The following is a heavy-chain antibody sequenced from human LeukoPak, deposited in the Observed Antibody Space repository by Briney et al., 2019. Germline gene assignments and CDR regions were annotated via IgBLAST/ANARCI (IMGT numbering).Heavy chain of an antibody. V-gene: IGHV4-34*01. J-gene: IGHJ4*02. CDR2: INNSGST. CDR1: GGSFSGYY. Sequence: PSETLSLTCAVSGGSFSGYYWSWIRQPPGKGLEWIGEINNSGSTNYNPSLKSRVTITVDTSKNQSSLKLSSVTAADTAVYYCARLTGSNNSPVEYVRSEDYWGQGTLVTVSS. D-gene: IGHD1-14*01. CDR3: ARLTGSNNSPVEYVRSEDY.